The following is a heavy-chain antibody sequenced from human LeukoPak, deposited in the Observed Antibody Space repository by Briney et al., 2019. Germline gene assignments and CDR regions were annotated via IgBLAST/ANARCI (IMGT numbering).Heavy chain of an antibody. D-gene: IGHD3-22*01. V-gene: IGHV3-53*01. J-gene: IGHJ3*02. CDR2: IYSGGST. CDR3: ARDSSGYYLPAFDI. CDR1: GFTVSSNY. Sequence: PGGSLRLSCAASGFTVSSNYMSWVRQAPGKGLEWFSVIYSGGSTYYADSVKGRFTISRDNSKNTLYLQMNSLRAEDTAVYYCARDSSGYYLPAFDIWGQGTMVSVSS.